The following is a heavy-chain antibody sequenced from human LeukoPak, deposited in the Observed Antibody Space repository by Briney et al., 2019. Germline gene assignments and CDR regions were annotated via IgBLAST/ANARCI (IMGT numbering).Heavy chain of an antibody. D-gene: IGHD3-22*01. Sequence: ASVKVSCKASGYTFTGYYIHWVRQAPGQGLEWMGWINPNSGGTNYAQKFQGRVTMTRDTSISTAYMELSRLRSDDTAVYYCARDMSMIVVVTPAFDIWGQGTMVTVSS. CDR3: ARDMSMIVVVTPAFDI. V-gene: IGHV1-2*02. CDR2: INPNSGGT. CDR1: GYTFTGYY. J-gene: IGHJ3*02.